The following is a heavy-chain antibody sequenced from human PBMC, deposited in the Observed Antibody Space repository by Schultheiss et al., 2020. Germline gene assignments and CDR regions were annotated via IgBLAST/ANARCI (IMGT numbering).Heavy chain of an antibody. J-gene: IGHJ6*02. CDR2: IYYSGST. D-gene: IGHD6-13*01. Sequence: SETLSLTCTVSGGSISSYYWSWIRQPPGKGLEWIGYIYYSGSTNYNPSLKSRVTISVDTSKNQFSLKLSSVTAADTDVYYCARDSSSWYGSYYYYGMDVWGQGTTVTVSS. CDR1: GGSISSYY. CDR3: ARDSSSWYGSYYYYGMDV. V-gene: IGHV4-59*01.